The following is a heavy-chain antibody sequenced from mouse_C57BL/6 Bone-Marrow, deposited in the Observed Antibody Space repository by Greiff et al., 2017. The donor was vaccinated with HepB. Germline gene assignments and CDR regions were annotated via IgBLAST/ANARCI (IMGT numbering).Heavy chain of an antibody. CDR1: GYAFSSSW. J-gene: IGHJ4*01. V-gene: IGHV1-82*01. CDR3: ARSRYYSTYAMDD. D-gene: IGHD1-1*01. Sequence: VKLQESGPELVKPGASVKISCKASGYAFSSSWMHWVKQRPGKGLEWIGRIYPGDGDTNYNGKFKGKATLTADKSSSTAYMQLSSLTSEDSAVYFCARSRYYSTYAMDDWGQGTSVTVSS. CDR2: IYPGDGDT.